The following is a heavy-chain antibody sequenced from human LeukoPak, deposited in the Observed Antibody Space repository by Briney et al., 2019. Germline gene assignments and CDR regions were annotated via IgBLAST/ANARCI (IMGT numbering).Heavy chain of an antibody. D-gene: IGHD2-15*01. Sequence: ASVKVSCKPSGYTFTGYYIHWVRQAPGQGLEWMGWINPSSGGRKYPQNFQGRVTMTRDTSSSTAYMEVSGLRSDDTAVYYCARDDIVVVVAGGDAFDIWGQGTMVTVSS. J-gene: IGHJ3*02. CDR3: ARDDIVVVVAGGDAFDI. CDR1: GYTFTGYY. CDR2: INPSSGGR. V-gene: IGHV1-2*02.